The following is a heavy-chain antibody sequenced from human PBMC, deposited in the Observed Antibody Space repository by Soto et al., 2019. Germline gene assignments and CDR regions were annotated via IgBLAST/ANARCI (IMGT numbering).Heavy chain of an antibody. V-gene: IGHV1-69*13. D-gene: IGHD3-22*01. J-gene: IGHJ6*02. CDR2: IIPICGTA. CDR1: GGTFSSYA. Sequence: SVKLSCKASGGTFSSYAISGVRRAPGQGLEWMGGIIPICGTANYAQKFQGRVTITADESTSTAYMELSSLRSEDTAVYYCARDRYDSSGYYYADYYYYGMDVWGLGTTVTVSS. CDR3: ARDRYDSSGYYYADYYYYGMDV.